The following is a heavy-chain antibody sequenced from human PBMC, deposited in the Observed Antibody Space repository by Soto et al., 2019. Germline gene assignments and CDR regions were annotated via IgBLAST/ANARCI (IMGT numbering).Heavy chain of an antibody. V-gene: IGHV1-2*02. Sequence: QVQLVQSGAEVKQPGAAVRVSCKASGNTDTIYFIHWLRQAPGQGPEWLGWINSVSGGTNYAHNLLGRVTMTRDRSTTTAFMELRGLRSDDTAVYYCARGGSYYALWGQGTLVTVSS. CDR1: GNTDTIYF. J-gene: IGHJ4*02. D-gene: IGHD1-26*01. CDR2: INSVSGGT. CDR3: ARGGSYYAL.